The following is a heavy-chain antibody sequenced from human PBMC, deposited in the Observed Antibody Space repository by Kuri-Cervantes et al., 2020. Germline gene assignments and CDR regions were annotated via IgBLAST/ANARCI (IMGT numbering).Heavy chain of an antibody. Sequence: GESLKISCAASGFTFSSYWMSWVRQAPGKGLEWVANIKQDGSEKYYVDSVKGRFTISGDNAKNSLYLRMNSLRAEDTAVYYCARLGVAGALNYWGQGTLVTVSS. D-gene: IGHD3-16*01. CDR2: IKQDGSEK. V-gene: IGHV3-7*03. CDR1: GFTFSSYW. CDR3: ARLGVAGALNY. J-gene: IGHJ4*02.